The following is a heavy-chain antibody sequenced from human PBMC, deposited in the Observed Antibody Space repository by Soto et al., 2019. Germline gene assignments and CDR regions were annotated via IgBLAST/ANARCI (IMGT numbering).Heavy chain of an antibody. V-gene: IGHV4-30-4*02. D-gene: IGHD1-1*01. Sequence: SETLSLTCTVSGGSISSGDYYWSWIRQPPGKGLEWIGYIYYSGSTYYNPSLKSRVTISVDTSKNQFSLKLSSVIAADTAVYYCASSSKGCVVHEDAYDIWGQGTMDTGSS. J-gene: IGHJ3*02. CDR2: IYYSGST. CDR1: GGSISSGDYY. CDR3: ASSSKGCVVHEDAYDI.